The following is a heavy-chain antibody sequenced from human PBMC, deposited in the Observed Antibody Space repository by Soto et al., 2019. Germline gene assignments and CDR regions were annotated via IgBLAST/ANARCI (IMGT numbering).Heavy chain of an antibody. J-gene: IGHJ6*02. V-gene: IGHV3-23*01. D-gene: IGHD3-10*01. CDR2: ISGSGGST. CDR3: AIVRELDFGEDYYNSGMDV. CDR1: GFTFSSYA. Sequence: GGSLRLSCAASGFTFSSYAMSWVRQAPGKGLERVSAISGSGGSTYYADSVKGRFTISRDKSKNTLYLQMNSLRAEDTAVYYCAIVRELDFGEDYYNSGMDVWGQGTTVAAP.